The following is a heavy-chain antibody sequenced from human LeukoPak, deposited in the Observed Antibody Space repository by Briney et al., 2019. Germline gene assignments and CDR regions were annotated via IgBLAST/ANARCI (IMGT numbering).Heavy chain of an antibody. J-gene: IGHJ4*02. V-gene: IGHV3-23*01. CDR3: AKDPYGTRYFDY. D-gene: IGHD2-2*01. Sequence: PGGSLRLSCAASGFTFSSYAMSWVRQAPGKGLEWVSSLSGSGGNTYYADSVKGRFTISRDNSKNTVYLQMNSLRAGDTAVYYCAKDPYGTRYFDYWGQGTLVTVSS. CDR2: LSGSGGNT. CDR1: GFTFSSYA.